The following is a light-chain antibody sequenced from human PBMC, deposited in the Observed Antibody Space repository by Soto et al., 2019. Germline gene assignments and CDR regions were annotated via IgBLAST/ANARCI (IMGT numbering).Light chain of an antibody. Sequence: QSALTQPASVSGSPGQSITISCTGSSSDVGGYNSVSWYQQHPGKVPKPVIYDVINRPSGISNRFSGSKSGNTASLTISGLQAEDEAHYYCSSYTSISASVIFGGGTKLTVL. CDR2: DVI. V-gene: IGLV2-14*03. CDR1: SSDVGGYNS. J-gene: IGLJ2*01. CDR3: SSYTSISASVI.